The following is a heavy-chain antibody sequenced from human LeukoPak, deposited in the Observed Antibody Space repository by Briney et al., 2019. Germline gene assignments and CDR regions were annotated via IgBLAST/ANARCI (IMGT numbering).Heavy chain of an antibody. V-gene: IGHV3-7*01. CDR2: IKQDGSEK. CDR1: GFTFTRYW. J-gene: IGHJ4*02. Sequence: RGSLRLSCAASGFTFTRYWISWVRHAPGGWLGWVANIKQDGSEKYYVDSVKGRLTISRDNAKNSLYLQMNSLRDEDTAVYYCVRVSCTNGVCYGFDYWGQGTLVTVSS. D-gene: IGHD2-8*01. CDR3: VRVSCTNGVCYGFDY.